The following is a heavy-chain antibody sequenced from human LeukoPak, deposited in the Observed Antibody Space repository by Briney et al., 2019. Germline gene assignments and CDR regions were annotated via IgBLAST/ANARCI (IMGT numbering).Heavy chain of an antibody. D-gene: IGHD3-10*01. V-gene: IGHV4-59*12. Sequence: SETLSLTCTVSGGSISSYYWSWIRQPPGKGLEWIGYIYYSGSTNYNPSLKSRVTISVDTSKNQFSLQLNSVTPEDTAVYYCAREPGVYYYGSGGSFDYWGQGTLVTVSS. CDR1: GGSISSYY. CDR3: AREPGVYYYGSGGSFDY. CDR2: IYYSGST. J-gene: IGHJ4*02.